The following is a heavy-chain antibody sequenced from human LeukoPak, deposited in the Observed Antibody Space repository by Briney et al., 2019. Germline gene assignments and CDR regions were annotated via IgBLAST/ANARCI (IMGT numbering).Heavy chain of an antibody. D-gene: IGHD3-10*01. CDR2: IKSRSDAGTT. J-gene: IGHJ4*02. V-gene: IGHV3-15*01. CDR1: GFPLSRNA. CDR3: TTDLGITMIRGVFVF. Sequence: GMSLRLSCVASGFPLSRNAMHWVRQAPGKGLEWVGRIKSRSDAGTTDYAAPVKGRFTISRDDSKNTLYLQMNSLKTEDTAVYYCTTDLGITMIRGVFVFWGQGTLVTVSS.